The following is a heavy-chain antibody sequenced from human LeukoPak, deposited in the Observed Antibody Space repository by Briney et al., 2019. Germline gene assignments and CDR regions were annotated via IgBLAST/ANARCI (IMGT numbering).Heavy chain of an antibody. J-gene: IGHJ4*02. D-gene: IGHD3-22*01. CDR3: ARHGGYHSPIDY. Sequence: PSETLSLTCTVSAGSITNYYWSWIRQPLGKGLEWIGYIYYTGSTNYNPSLKSRVSISVDTSKNQFSLKLSSVTAADTAVYYCARHGGYHSPIDYWGQGTLVTVSS. CDR1: AGSITNYY. V-gene: IGHV4-59*08. CDR2: IYYTGST.